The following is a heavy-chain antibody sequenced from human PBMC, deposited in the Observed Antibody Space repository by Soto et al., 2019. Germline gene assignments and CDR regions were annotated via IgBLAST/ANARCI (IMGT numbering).Heavy chain of an antibody. D-gene: IGHD2-8*01. Sequence: GASVKVSCKASGYTFTRYGISWVRQAPGQGLEWMGWIGGYNGDTNYAQKFQDRVSMTIDTSTGTAYMELRSLTSDDTAIYYCAKNGQPPYYYYGLDVWGQGTKVTVSS. J-gene: IGHJ6*02. CDR2: IGGYNGDT. CDR1: GYTFTRYG. V-gene: IGHV1-18*01. CDR3: AKNGQPPYYYYGLDV.